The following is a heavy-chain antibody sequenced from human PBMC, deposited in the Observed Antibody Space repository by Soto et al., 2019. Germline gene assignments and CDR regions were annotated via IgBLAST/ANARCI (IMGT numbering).Heavy chain of an antibody. V-gene: IGHV1-8*01. CDR1: GYTFPSYD. CDR3: ARAPPVLNWFAS. J-gene: IGHJ5*01. Sequence: QVQLVPSGAEVKKPGASVKVSCKASGYTFPSYDINWVRQATGQGLEWMGWMNPNSGNTGYAQKFQGRVTMTRNTSISTAYMELSSLRSEDPAVYYCARAPPVLNWFASWGQGTLVTVSS. CDR2: MNPNSGNT.